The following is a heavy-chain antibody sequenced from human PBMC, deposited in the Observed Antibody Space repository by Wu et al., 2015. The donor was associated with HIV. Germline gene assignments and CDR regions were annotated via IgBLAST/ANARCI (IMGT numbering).Heavy chain of an antibody. CDR2: INPNSGGT. J-gene: IGHJ2*01. V-gene: IGHV1-2*02. Sequence: QVQLVQSGAEVKKPGASVKVSCKASGYTFTGYYMHWVRQAPGQGLEWMGWINPNSGGTNYAQKFQGRVTMTRDTSISTAYMELSRLRSDDTAVYYCARDKRGYSGYDFFYYWYFDLWGRGTLVTVSS. CDR3: ARDKRGYSGYDFFYYWYFDL. D-gene: IGHD5-12*01. CDR1: GYTFTGYY.